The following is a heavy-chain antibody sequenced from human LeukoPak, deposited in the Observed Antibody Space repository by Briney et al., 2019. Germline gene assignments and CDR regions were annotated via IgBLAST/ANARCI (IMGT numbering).Heavy chain of an antibody. V-gene: IGHV3-23*01. D-gene: IGHD2-15*01. J-gene: IGHJ5*02. Sequence: PGGSLRLSCAASGFTFSSYAMSWVRRAPGKGLEWVSAISGSGGSTYYADSVKGRFTISRDNSKNTLYLQMNSLRAEDTAVYYCAKDPDPLGYCSGGSCLSLGWFDPWGQGTLVTVSS. CDR1: GFTFSSYA. CDR3: AKDPDPLGYCSGGSCLSLGWFDP. CDR2: ISGSGGST.